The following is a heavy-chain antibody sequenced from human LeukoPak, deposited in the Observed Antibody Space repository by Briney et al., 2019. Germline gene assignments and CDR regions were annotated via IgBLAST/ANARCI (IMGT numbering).Heavy chain of an antibody. V-gene: IGHV1-69*13. CDR2: IIPSFGTA. D-gene: IGHD3-3*01. Sequence: VASVKVSRKASRGTFSSYAISWVRQAPGQGLEWMGGIIPSFGTANYAQKFQGRVTITADESTSTAYMELSSLRSEDTAVYYCARTIFGVVMDYYYYYYMYVWGKGTTVTVSS. J-gene: IGHJ6*03. CDR3: ARTIFGVVMDYYYYYYMYV. CDR1: RGTFSSYA.